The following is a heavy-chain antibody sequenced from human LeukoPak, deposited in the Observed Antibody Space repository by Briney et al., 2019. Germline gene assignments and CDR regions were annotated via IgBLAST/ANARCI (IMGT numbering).Heavy chain of an antibody. D-gene: IGHD6-19*01. J-gene: IGHJ4*02. CDR2: IYHSGST. Sequence: PSETLSLTCAVSGYSISSGYYWGWIRQPPGKGLEWIGSIYHSGSTYYNPSLKSRVTISVDTSKNQFSLKLSSVTAADTAVYYCAKESPRQWLVSIYFDYWGQGTLVTVSS. V-gene: IGHV4-38-2*02. CDR3: AKESPRQWLVSIYFDY. CDR1: GYSISSGYY.